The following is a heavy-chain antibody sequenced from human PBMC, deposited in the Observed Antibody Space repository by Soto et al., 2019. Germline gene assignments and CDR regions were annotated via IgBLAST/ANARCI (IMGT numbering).Heavy chain of an antibody. D-gene: IGHD5-12*01. Sequence: QVQLVESGGGVVQPGRSLRLSCAASGFTFRNYGMHWVRQAPGKGLEWMAVIWYDGTNKDYADSVKGRFTISRDNSKNTLYLQMKSLRDADTAVYYCARGRDGYNPDYWGQGTLVTVSS. CDR1: GFTFRNYG. CDR3: ARGRDGYNPDY. J-gene: IGHJ4*02. CDR2: IWYDGTNK. V-gene: IGHV3-33*01.